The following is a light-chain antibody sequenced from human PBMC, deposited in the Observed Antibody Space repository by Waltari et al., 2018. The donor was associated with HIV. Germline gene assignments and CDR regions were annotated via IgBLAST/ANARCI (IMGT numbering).Light chain of an antibody. CDR1: QSLLHSNGNNY. J-gene: IGKJ4*01. V-gene: IGKV2-28*01. Sequence: DIVMTPSPLSLPVTPGEPAPISSSSSQSLLHSNGNNYLHWYLQKPGQSPQLLIYLASNRASGVPDRFSGSGSGTDFTLKISRVDVDDVGVYYCMHALQLPLTSGGGTKVEIK. CDR2: LAS. CDR3: MHALQLPLT.